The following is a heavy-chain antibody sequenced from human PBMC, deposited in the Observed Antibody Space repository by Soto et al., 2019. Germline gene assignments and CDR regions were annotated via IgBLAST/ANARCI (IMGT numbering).Heavy chain of an antibody. D-gene: IGHD3-10*01. CDR1: GFTFSDYE. CDR2: IRSKDLGGTE. CDR3: ARHVRLGESIPLNYYAVEV. V-gene: IGHV3-49*03. Sequence: GGSLRLSCTASGFTFSDYEMNWFRQAPGKGLEWVGFIRSKDLGGTEHYAASVRGRFTISRDDAKSVAYLQMDSLKTEDTGVYYCARHVRLGESIPLNYYAVEVGGQGTTVTVSS. J-gene: IGHJ6*02.